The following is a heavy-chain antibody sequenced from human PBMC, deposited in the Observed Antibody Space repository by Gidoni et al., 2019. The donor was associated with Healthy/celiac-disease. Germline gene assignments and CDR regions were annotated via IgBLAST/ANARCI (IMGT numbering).Heavy chain of an antibody. Sequence: QVQLVQSGAEVKKPGASVKVSCKASGYTFTGYYMHWVRQAPGQGLEWMGWINPNSGGTNYAQKFQGRVTMTRDTPISTAYMELSRLRSDDTAVYYRAISIFGVVSWFDPWGQGTLVTVSS. CDR1: GYTFTGYY. V-gene: IGHV1-2*02. J-gene: IGHJ5*02. D-gene: IGHD3-3*01. CDR2: INPNSGGT. CDR3: AISIFGVVSWFDP.